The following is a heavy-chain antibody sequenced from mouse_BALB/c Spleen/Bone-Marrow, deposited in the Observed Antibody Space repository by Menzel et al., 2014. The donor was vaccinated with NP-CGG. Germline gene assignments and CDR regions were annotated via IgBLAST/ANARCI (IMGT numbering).Heavy chain of an antibody. D-gene: IGHD2-4*01. CDR3: SKDGGYDYSYYFDY. J-gene: IGHJ2*01. CDR2: ISSGGHDT. Sequence: DVQLVESGGGLVKPGGSLKLSCAASGFSFSSYSMSWVRQTPEKRLEWVATISSGGHDTYYPDSVKGRFTIPRDNAKNTLYLQMSSLKSEDTAMYYCSKDGGYDYSYYFDYWGQGTTLTVSS. V-gene: IGHV5-6-4*01. CDR1: GFSFSSYS.